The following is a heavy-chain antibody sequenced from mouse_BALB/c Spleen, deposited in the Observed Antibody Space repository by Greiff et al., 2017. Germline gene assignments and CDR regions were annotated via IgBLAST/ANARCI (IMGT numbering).Heavy chain of an antibody. V-gene: IGHV2-9*02. J-gene: IGHJ3*01. CDR3: ARGGYGSSYLAY. D-gene: IGHD1-1*01. Sequence: VKLMESGPGLVAPSQSLSITCTVSGFSLTSYGVHWVRQPPGKGLEWLGVIWAGGSTNYNSALMSRLSISKDNSKSQVFLKMNSLQTDDTAMYYCARGGYGSSYLAYWGQGTLVTVSA. CDR1: GFSLTSYG. CDR2: IWAGGST.